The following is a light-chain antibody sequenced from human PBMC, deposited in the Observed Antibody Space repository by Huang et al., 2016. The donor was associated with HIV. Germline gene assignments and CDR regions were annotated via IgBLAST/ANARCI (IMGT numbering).Light chain of an antibody. J-gene: IGKJ2*01. V-gene: IGKV3-20*01. CDR2: GAS. CDR1: QSISSIY. CDR3: QKYGSSPA. Sequence: EVVLTQSPGTLSLSPGDRATLSCMASQSISSIYLAWYQQTPGLAPRLLIFGASTRAPDIPARFSGSGSGTDFTLTLLRLEPEDFVVYYCQKYGSSPAFGQGTKLEIK.